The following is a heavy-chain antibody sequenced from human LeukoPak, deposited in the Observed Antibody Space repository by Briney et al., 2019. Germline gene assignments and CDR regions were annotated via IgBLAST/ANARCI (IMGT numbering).Heavy chain of an antibody. Sequence: PSETLSLTCAVYGGSLSGYYWSWIRQPPGKGLEWIGEIYHSGSTNYNPSLKSRVTISVDKSKNQFSLKLSSVTAADTAVYYCALLLWFGELSNWFDPWGQGTLVTVSS. CDR3: ALLLWFGELSNWFDP. J-gene: IGHJ5*02. V-gene: IGHV4-34*01. CDR2: IYHSGST. D-gene: IGHD3-10*01. CDR1: GGSLSGYY.